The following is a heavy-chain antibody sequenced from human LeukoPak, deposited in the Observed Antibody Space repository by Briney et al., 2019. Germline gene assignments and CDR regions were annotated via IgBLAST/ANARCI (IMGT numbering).Heavy chain of an antibody. D-gene: IGHD2-2*02. CDR2: ISYDGSNK. J-gene: IGHJ4*02. CDR3: ATSSYTGFDY. V-gene: IGHV3-30-3*01. CDR1: GFTFSSYA. Sequence: GRSLRLSCAASGFTFSSYAMHWVRQAPGKGLEWVAVISYDGSNKYYADSVKGRFTISRDNSKNTPYLQMNSLRAEDTAVYYCATSSYTGFDYWGQGTLVTVSS.